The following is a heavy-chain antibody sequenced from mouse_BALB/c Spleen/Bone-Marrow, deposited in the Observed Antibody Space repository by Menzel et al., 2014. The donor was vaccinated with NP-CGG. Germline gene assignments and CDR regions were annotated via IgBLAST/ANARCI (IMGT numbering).Heavy chain of an antibody. CDR1: GYTFTNYW. CDR3: AARLSHLAMDY. Sequence: VKLMESGAELVKPGASLKLSCKASGYTFTNYWTHWVKQRPGQGLEWIGEINPSNGRTNYNEKFKTRATLTVDKSSSTAYMQLSSLTSEDSAVNYCAARLSHLAMDYWGQGTSVTVSS. J-gene: IGHJ4*01. CDR2: INPSNGRT. V-gene: IGHV1S81*02. D-gene: IGHD2-2*01.